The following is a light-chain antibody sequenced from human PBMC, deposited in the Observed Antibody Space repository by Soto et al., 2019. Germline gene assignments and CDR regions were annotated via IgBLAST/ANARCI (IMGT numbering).Light chain of an antibody. J-gene: IGLJ1*01. V-gene: IGLV2-18*02. Sequence: QSALTQPPSVSGSPGQSATISCTGTSTDFVSYNRVSWYQQPPGTAPKLIIYEASNRPSGVPDRFSGSKSGNTASLTISGLQAADEADYYCQSFDSSLSPFYVFGTGTKVTVL. CDR1: STDFVSYNR. CDR2: EAS. CDR3: QSFDSSLSPFYV.